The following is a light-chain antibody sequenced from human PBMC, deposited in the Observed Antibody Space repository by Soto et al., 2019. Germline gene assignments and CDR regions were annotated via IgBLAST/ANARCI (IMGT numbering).Light chain of an antibody. Sequence: QAVVTQEPSLTVSPGGTVTLTCASSTGAVTSDNYPNWFQLKPGQAPKSVIYSTTNKPSWTPARFSGSLLGGKAALTLSGVQPEDEAEYYCLLYYGGVYVFGSGTKVTVL. CDR3: LLYYGGVYV. CDR1: TGAVTSDNY. V-gene: IGLV7-43*01. J-gene: IGLJ1*01. CDR2: STT.